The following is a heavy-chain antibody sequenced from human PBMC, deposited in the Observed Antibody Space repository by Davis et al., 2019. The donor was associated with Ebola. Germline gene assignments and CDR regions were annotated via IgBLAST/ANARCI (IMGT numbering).Heavy chain of an antibody. CDR1: RFTFSDYA. Sequence: GESLKISCTASRFTFSDYAMHWVRQAPGKGLEWVAVISYDGSNKYYADSVKGRFTISRDNSKNTLYLQMNSLRAEDTAVYYCATADDSSGYWGGYFDYWGQGTLVTVSS. J-gene: IGHJ4*02. D-gene: IGHD3-22*01. CDR2: ISYDGSNK. V-gene: IGHV3-30*04. CDR3: ATADDSSGYWGGYFDY.